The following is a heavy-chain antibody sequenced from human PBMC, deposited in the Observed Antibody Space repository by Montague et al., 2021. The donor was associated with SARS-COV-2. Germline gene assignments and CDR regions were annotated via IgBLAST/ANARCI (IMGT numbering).Heavy chain of an antibody. Sequence: SETLSLTCAVYVGSFSGFCWSWIRQRPGEGLGLVWEVNHNRSTNYNQSLTIRVTVSVDTSKNQFSLKLSSGTATATAVYYCASGRPSSSWLYYYFHGMDVWGQGTTVTVSS. D-gene: IGHD6-13*01. J-gene: IGHJ6*02. CDR2: VNHNRST. CDR3: ASGRPSSSWLYYYFHGMDV. V-gene: IGHV4-34*01. CDR1: VGSFSGFC.